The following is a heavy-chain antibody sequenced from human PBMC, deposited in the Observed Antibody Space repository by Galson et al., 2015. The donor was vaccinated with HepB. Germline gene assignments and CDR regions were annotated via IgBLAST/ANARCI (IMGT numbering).Heavy chain of an antibody. V-gene: IGHV3-30*18. Sequence: SLRLSCAASGFTFSSYGMHWVRQAPGKGLEWVAVISYDGSNKYYADSVKGRFTISRDNSKNTLYLQMNSLRAEDTAVYYCAKDLYDILTGYGMDVWGQGTTVTVSS. CDR2: ISYDGSNK. J-gene: IGHJ6*02. CDR1: GFTFSSYG. D-gene: IGHD3-9*01. CDR3: AKDLYDILTGYGMDV.